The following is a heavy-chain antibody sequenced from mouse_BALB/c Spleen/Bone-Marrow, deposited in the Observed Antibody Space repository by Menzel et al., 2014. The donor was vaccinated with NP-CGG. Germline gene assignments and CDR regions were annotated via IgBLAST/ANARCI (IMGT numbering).Heavy chain of an antibody. CDR1: GFNIKDTY. V-gene: IGHV14-3*02. D-gene: IGHD2-14*01. CDR3: ARGYDEVFAY. CDR2: IDPANGNT. J-gene: IGHJ3*01. Sequence: AQLLQPGAALVKPGASVKLSCTASGFNIKDTYLHWVKQRPEQGLDWIGRIDPANGNTRYDPKFQGKATITADTSSNTAYLQLSSLTSEDTAVYYCARGYDEVFAYWGQGTLVEVSA.